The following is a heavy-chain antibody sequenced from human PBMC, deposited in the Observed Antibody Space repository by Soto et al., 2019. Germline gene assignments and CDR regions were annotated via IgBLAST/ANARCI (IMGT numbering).Heavy chain of an antibody. V-gene: IGHV3-11*01. CDR1: GFTFSDYY. D-gene: IGHD3-3*01. CDR3: ARGYSMFGVVIPLHAFDI. Sequence: PGGSLRLSCAASGFTFSDYYMSWIRQAPGKGLEWVSYISSSGSTIYYADSVKGRFTISRDNAKNSLYLQMNSLRAEDTAVYYCARGYSMFGVVIPLHAFDIWGQGTMVTVSS. CDR2: ISSSGSTI. J-gene: IGHJ3*02.